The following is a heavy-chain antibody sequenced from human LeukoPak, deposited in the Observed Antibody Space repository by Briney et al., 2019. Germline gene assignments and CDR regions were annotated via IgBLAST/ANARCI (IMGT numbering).Heavy chain of an antibody. J-gene: IGHJ5*02. CDR1: GDTFTSYG. D-gene: IGHD2-2*01. CDR2: ISPNSGGT. CDR3: ARDPAVDIVVVPAAMGWFDP. Sequence: GASVKVSCKASGDTFTSYGFSWVRQAPGQGLEWMGWISPNSGGTNYAQKFQGRVTMTRDTSISTAYMELSRLRSDDTAVYYCARDPAVDIVVVPAAMGWFDPWGQGTLVTVSS. V-gene: IGHV1-2*02.